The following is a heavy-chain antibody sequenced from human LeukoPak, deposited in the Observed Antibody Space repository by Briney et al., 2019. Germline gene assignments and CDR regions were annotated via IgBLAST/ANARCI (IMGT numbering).Heavy chain of an antibody. CDR1: GFTFSNAW. CDR3: TRYCSGGSCYSSSDY. CDR2: IKSKTDGGTT. V-gene: IGHV3-15*07. D-gene: IGHD2-15*01. J-gene: IGHJ4*02. Sequence: GGSLRLSCAASGFTFSNAWMNWVRQAPGKGLGWVGRIKSKTDGGTTDYAAPVKGRFTISRDDSKNTLYLQMNSLKTEDTAVYYCTRYCSGGSCYSSSDYWGQGTLVTVSS.